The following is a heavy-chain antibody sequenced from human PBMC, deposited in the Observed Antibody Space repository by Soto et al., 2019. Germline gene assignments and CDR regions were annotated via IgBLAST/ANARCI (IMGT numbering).Heavy chain of an antibody. D-gene: IGHD2-2*01. CDR2: INPNSGGT. J-gene: IGHJ6*02. CDR3: AREQIPAAMGYYYYGMDV. Sequence: GASVKVSCKASGYTFTGYYMHWVRQAPGQGLEWMGWINPNSGGTNYAQKFQGWVTMTRDTSISTAYMELSRLRSDDTAVYYCAREQIPAAMGYYYYGMDVWGQGTTVTVSS. V-gene: IGHV1-2*04. CDR1: GYTFTGYY.